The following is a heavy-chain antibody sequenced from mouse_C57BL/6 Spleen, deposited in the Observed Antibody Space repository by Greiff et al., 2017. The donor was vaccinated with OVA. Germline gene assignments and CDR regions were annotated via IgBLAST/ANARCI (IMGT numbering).Heavy chain of an antibody. D-gene: IGHD2-3*01. CDR3: ARNEGNGYYVGYAMDY. V-gene: IGHV2-2*01. CDR1: GFSLTSYG. CDR2: IWSGGST. J-gene: IGHJ4*01. Sequence: QVQLKQSGPGLVQPSQSLSITCTVSGFSLTSYGVHWVRQSPGKGLEWLGVIWSGGSTDYNAAFISRLSISKDNSKSQVFCKMNSLQADDTAIYYCARNEGNGYYVGYAMDYWGQGTSVTVSS.